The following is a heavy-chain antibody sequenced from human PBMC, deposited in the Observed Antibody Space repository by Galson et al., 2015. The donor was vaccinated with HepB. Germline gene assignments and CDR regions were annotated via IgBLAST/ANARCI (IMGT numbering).Heavy chain of an antibody. CDR3: ARTGYCSSTSCYFVY. CDR2: IKQDGSEK. CDR1: GFTFSSYW. J-gene: IGHJ4*02. V-gene: IGHV3-7*03. Sequence: LRLSCAASGFTFSSYWMSWVRQAPGKGLEWVANIKQDGSEKYYVDSVKGRFTISRDNAKNSLYLQMNSLRAEDTAVYYCARTGYCSSTSCYFVYWGQGTLVTVSS. D-gene: IGHD2-2*01.